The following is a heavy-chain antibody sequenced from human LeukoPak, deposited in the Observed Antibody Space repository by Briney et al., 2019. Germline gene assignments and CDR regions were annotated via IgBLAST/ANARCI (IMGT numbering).Heavy chain of an antibody. CDR1: GFTVSDNY. V-gene: IGHV3-66*01. CDR3: ARERRSSGWYDAFDM. Sequence: GGSLRLSCAASGFTVSDNYMGWVRQAPGKGLEWVSVLSNGGVTCYADSVKGRFTISRDNSKNSLYLQMNSLRAEDTAVYYCARERRSSGWYDAFDMRGQGTMVTVSS. J-gene: IGHJ3*02. D-gene: IGHD6-19*01. CDR2: LSNGGVT.